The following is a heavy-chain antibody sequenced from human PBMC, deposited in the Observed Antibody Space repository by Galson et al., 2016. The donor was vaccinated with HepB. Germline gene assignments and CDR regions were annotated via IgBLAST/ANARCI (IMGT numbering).Heavy chain of an antibody. CDR3: ARQWGSGYTTTRWLDP. J-gene: IGHJ5*02. V-gene: IGHV5-51*01. D-gene: IGHD3-16*02. CDR2: IFPGDSET. Sequence: SGAEVKKPGESLKISCKASGDRFSSYWIAWVRQVPGKGLEWMGIIFPGDSETRYNPSFQGQVTISADKSIDTTYLQGSSLKASDTATYYCARQWGSGYTTTRWLDPWGQGTLVTVSS. CDR1: GDRFSSYW.